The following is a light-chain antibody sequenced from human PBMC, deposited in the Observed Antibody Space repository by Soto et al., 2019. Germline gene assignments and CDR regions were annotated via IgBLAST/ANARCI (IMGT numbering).Light chain of an antibody. V-gene: IGKV3-15*01. CDR2: GAS. Sequence: EIVMTQSPATLSVSPGERATLSCRASQRGSSNVAWYQQKLGQAPRLLLYGASARATGVPARFSGSGSGTDFTLTISRLEPEDFAVYYCQQYGSSPITFGQGTRLEI. CDR1: QRGSSN. J-gene: IGKJ5*01. CDR3: QQYGSSPIT.